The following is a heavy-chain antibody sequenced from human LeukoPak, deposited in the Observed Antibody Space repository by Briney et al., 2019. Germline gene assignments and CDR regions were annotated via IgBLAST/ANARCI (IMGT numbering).Heavy chain of an antibody. D-gene: IGHD2-15*01. V-gene: IGHV3-23*01. CDR2: IADSGGVT. CDR1: GFIFATYA. J-gene: IGHJ4*02. CDR3: AKVSRYCSGGSCYYHPFDY. Sequence: PGGSLKLSCAASGFIFATYAMTWVRQAPGKGLEWVSAIADSGGVTYYADSVKGRFTISRDNSKNTLYLQMNSLRAEDTAVYYCAKVSRYCSGGSCYYHPFDYWGQETLVTVSS.